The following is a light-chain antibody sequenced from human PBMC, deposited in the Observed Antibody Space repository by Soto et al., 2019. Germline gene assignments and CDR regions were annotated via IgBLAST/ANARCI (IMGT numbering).Light chain of an antibody. V-gene: IGKV1-12*01. CDR1: QSIYKW. Sequence: DIQMTQSPPSVSASIGDRVTISCRASQSIYKWLVWYQQKPGKAPKLLIYAASSPESGVPSRFSGSGYWTDFTLNISCLQTADFATDDCQQADSFPLSFGRGTKVVV. CDR2: AAS. J-gene: IGKJ4*01. CDR3: QQADSFPLS.